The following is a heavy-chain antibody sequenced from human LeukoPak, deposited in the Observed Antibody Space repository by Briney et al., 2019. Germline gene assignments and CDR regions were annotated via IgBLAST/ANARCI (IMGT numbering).Heavy chain of an antibody. Sequence: PGGSLRLSCAASGFTFSTYSMTWVRQAPGKGLEWVSYISSRSTVIYYADSLRGRFTISRDHAKNSLYLQVNSLRVEDTALYFCAREAVAGRGFDYWGQGALVTVSS. J-gene: IGHJ4*02. CDR2: ISSRSTVI. V-gene: IGHV3-48*01. CDR1: GFTFSTYS. CDR3: AREAVAGRGFDY. D-gene: IGHD6-19*01.